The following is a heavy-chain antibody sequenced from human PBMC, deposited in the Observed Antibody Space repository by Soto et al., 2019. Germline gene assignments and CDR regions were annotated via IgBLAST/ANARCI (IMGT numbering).Heavy chain of an antibody. CDR3: ARDLSDFWSYGMDV. Sequence: SETLSLTCTVSGGSISSGGYYWSWIRQHPGKGLEWIGYIYYSGSTYYNPSLKSRVTISVDTSKNQFSLKLSSETAADTAVYYCARDLSDFWSYGMDVWGQGTTVTVSS. CDR2: IYYSGST. V-gene: IGHV4-31*03. J-gene: IGHJ6*02. D-gene: IGHD3-3*01. CDR1: GGSISSGGYY.